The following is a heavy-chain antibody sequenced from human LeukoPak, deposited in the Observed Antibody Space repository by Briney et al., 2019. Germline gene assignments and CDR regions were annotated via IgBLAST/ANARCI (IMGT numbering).Heavy chain of an antibody. CDR2: ITNSGTST. D-gene: IGHD5-18*01. J-gene: IGHJ4*02. V-gene: IGHV3-21*05. CDR3: ARAIASYGDSAY. Sequence: GGSLRLSCTASGFTFSKFSMNWVRQAPGKGPEWISYITNSGTSTYYADSVKGRFTISRDIAKNSLYLQMNSLRAEDTAVYYCARAIASYGDSAYWGQGTLVTVSS. CDR1: GFTFSKFS.